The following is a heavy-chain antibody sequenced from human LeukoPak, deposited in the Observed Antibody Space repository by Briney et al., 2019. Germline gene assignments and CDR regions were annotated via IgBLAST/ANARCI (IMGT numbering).Heavy chain of an antibody. V-gene: IGHV4-59*12. CDR1: GGSISSYY. CDR2: MFYRGSP. D-gene: IGHD3-22*01. J-gene: IGHJ5*02. Sequence: PSETLSLTCDVSGGSISSYYWSWIRQPPGKGLEYIGYMFYRGSPNYNPSLKSRVTMSVDTSKNQFSLKLSSVTAADTAVYYCAGSPPYYYDSSGYYEGNWFDPWGQGTLVTVSS. CDR3: AGSPPYYYDSSGYYEGNWFDP.